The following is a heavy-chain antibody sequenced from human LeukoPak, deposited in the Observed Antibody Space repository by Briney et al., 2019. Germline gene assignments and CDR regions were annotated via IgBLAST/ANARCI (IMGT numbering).Heavy chain of an antibody. CDR3: ARDRYSSSWYA. V-gene: IGHV1-69*04. D-gene: IGHD6-13*01. CDR2: IIPILGIA. J-gene: IGHJ4*02. CDR1: GGTFSSYA. Sequence: SVKVSCKASGGTFSSYAISWVRQAPGQGLEWLGRIIPILGIANYAQKFQGRVTITADKSTSTAYMELSSLRSEDTAVYYCARDRYSSSWYAWGQGTLVTVSS.